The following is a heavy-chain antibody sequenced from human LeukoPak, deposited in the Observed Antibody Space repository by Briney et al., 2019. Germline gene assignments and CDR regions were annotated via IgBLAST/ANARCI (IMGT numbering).Heavy chain of an antibody. CDR3: ARVAGDSGYYFDY. Sequence: SVKVSCKASGYTFTSYAISWVRQAPGQGLEWMGRIIPILGIANYAQKFQGRVTITADKSTSTAYMELSSLRSEDTAVYYCARVAGDSGYYFDYWGQGTLVTVSS. D-gene: IGHD3-16*01. CDR1: GYTFTSYA. CDR2: IIPILGIA. J-gene: IGHJ4*02. V-gene: IGHV1-69*04.